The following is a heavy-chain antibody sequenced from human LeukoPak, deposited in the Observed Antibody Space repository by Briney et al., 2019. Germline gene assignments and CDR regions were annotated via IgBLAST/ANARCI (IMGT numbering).Heavy chain of an antibody. Sequence: PSQTLSLTCTVSAGSISSGDHYWSWIRQHPGKGLEWIGYIYYSGSTYYNPSLKSRVTISVDTSKNQLSLKLSSVTAADTAVYYCVRHGRVGSEYSNGWFLFFEHWGQGTLVTVSA. V-gene: IGHV4-31*03. CDR1: AGSISSGDHY. CDR3: VRHGRVGSEYSNGWFLFFEH. CDR2: IYYSGST. J-gene: IGHJ1*01. D-gene: IGHD6-19*01.